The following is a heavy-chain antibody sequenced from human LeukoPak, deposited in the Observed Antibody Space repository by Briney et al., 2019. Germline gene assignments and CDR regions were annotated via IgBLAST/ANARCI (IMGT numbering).Heavy chain of an antibody. J-gene: IGHJ6*03. CDR3: ARAASQWDYAMIVVVYMDV. V-gene: IGHV4-39*07. CDR1: GGSISSSSYY. CDR2: IYYSGST. D-gene: IGHD3-22*01. Sequence: SETLSLTCTVSGGSISSSSYYWGWIRQPPGKGLEWIGSIYYSGSTYYNPSLKSRVTISVDTSKDQFSLKLSSVTAADTAVYYCARAASQWDYAMIVVVYMDVWGKGTTVTVSS.